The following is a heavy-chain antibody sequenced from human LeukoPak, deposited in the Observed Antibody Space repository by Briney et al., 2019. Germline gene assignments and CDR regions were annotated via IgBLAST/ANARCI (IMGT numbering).Heavy chain of an antibody. CDR1: GFTFSSYA. V-gene: IGHV3-23*01. D-gene: IGHD2-2*01. Sequence: GGSLRLSCAASGFTFSSYAMSWVRQAPGKGLEWVSAISGSSGSTYYADSVKGRFTISRDNSKNTLYLQMNSLRAEDTAVYYCAKDSDIVVVPAAFFDYWGQGTLVTVSS. J-gene: IGHJ4*02. CDR2: ISGSSGST. CDR3: AKDSDIVVVPAAFFDY.